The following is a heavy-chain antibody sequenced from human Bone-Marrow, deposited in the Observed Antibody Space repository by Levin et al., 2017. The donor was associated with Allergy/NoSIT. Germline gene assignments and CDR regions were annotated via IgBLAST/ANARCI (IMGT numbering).Heavy chain of an antibody. CDR1: GYTFTTYG. CDR2: ISPYNGNT. CDR3: ARVGERAAIFGVVIAEWFDP. D-gene: IGHD3-3*01. Sequence: ASVKVSCNTSGYTFTTYGISWVRQAPGQGLEWMGWISPYNGNTNYAQKFQGRVTMTADTSTTTAYMELRSLRSDDTAVYYCARVGERAAIFGVVIAEWFDPWGQGTLVTVSS. V-gene: IGHV1-18*01. J-gene: IGHJ5*02.